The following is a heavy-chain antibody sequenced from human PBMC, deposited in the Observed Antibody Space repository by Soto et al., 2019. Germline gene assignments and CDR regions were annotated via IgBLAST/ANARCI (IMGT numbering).Heavy chain of an antibody. CDR2: ISGSGGST. CDR3: AKDPSYNDYGDFEYFQH. J-gene: IGHJ1*01. CDR1: GFTFSSYA. Sequence: PGGSLRLSCAASGFTFSSYAMSWVRQAPGKGLEWVPAISGSGGSTYYADSVKGRFTISRDNSKNTLYLQMNSLRAEDTAVYYCAKDPSYNDYGDFEYFQHWGQGTLVTVSS. D-gene: IGHD4-17*01. V-gene: IGHV3-23*01.